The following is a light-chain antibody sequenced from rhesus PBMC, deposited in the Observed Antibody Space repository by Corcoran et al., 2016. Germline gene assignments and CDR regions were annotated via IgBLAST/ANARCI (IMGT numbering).Light chain of an antibody. CDR3: QQYNSRPA. CDR1: QDISSW. V-gene: IGKV1-22*01. J-gene: IGKJ4*01. Sequence: DIQMTQSPSSLSASVGDTVTITCRASQDISSWLAWDQQKEVKAPKLLTSKTSSLQNGVPSRFSGSGSGTDFTLTFRGLQSEDSATYYCQQYNSRPAFGGGTKVEIK. CDR2: KTS.